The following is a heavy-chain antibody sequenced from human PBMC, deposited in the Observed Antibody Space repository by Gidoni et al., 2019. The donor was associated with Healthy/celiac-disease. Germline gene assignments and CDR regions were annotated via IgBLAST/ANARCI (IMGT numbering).Heavy chain of an antibody. D-gene: IGHD3-3*01. CDR2: IYHSGST. V-gene: IGHV4-4*02. CDR3: ARETRGAIFGVVTSNWFDP. Sequence: QVQLQESGPGLVKPSGTLSLTCAVSGGSISSSNWWSWVRQPPGKGLEWIGEIYHSGSTNYNPSLKSRVTISVDKSKNQFSLKLSSVTAADTAVYYCARETRGAIFGVVTSNWFDPWGQGTLVTVSS. CDR1: GGSISSSNW. J-gene: IGHJ5*02.